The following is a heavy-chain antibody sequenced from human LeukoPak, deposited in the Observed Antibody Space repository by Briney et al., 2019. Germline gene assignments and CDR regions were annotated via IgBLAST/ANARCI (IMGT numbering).Heavy chain of an antibody. V-gene: IGHV3-11*01. CDR2: ISSSGSTI. CDR3: ASLYGSGISYYYYGMDV. D-gene: IGHD3-10*01. J-gene: IGHJ6*02. CDR1: GFTFSDYY. Sequence: PGGSLRLSCAASGFTFSDYYMSWIRQAPGKGLEWVSYISSSGSTIYYAVSVKGRFTISRDNAKNSLYLQMNSLRAEDTAVYYCASLYGSGISYYYYGMDVWGQGTTVTVSS.